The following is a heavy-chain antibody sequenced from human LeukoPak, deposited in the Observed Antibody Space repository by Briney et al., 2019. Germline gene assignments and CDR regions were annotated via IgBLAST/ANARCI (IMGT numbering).Heavy chain of an antibody. Sequence: PGGSLRLSCAASGFTLSSYWMSWVRQAPGKGLEWVANIKQDGSEKYYVDSVKGRFTISRDNAKNSLYLQMNSLRAEDTAVYYCARDMTQYYYGSGSYYNGAFDYWGQGTLVTVSS. D-gene: IGHD3-10*01. J-gene: IGHJ4*02. V-gene: IGHV3-7*01. CDR2: IKQDGSEK. CDR3: ARDMTQYYYGSGSYYNGAFDY. CDR1: GFTLSSYW.